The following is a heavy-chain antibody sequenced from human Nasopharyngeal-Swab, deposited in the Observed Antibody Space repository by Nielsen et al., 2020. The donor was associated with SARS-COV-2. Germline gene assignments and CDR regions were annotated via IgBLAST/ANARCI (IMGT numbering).Heavy chain of an antibody. V-gene: IGHV4-34*01. CDR2: INHSGST. CDR3: ARPLVAARPLSAHKSMDV. J-gene: IGHJ6*03. D-gene: IGHD6-6*01. CDR1: GGSFSGYY. Sequence: SETLSPTCAVYGGSFSGYYWSWIRQPPGKGLEWIGEINHSGSTNYNPSLKSRVTISVDTSKNQFSLKLSSVTAADTAVYYCARPLVAARPLSAHKSMDVWGKGTTVTVSS.